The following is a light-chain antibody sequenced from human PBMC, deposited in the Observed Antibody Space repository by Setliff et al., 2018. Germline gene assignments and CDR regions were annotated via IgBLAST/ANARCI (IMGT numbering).Light chain of an antibody. J-gene: IGLJ1*01. CDR2: DVT. Sequence: QSVLTQPRSVSGSPGQSVTISCTGTSSDVGRYNFVSWYQQHPGKAPKLIIYDVTKRPSGVPDRFSGSKSGNTASLTISGLQAEDEADYSCCSYADTYISGFGTGPKVTV. CDR1: SSDVGRYNF. V-gene: IGLV2-11*01. CDR3: CSYADTYISG.